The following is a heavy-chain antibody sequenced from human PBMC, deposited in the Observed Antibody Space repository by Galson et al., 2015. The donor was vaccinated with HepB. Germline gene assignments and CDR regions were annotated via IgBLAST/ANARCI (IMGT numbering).Heavy chain of an antibody. V-gene: IGHV4-34*01. CDR3: ARGSGEALLWFGELPY. CDR2: INHSGST. D-gene: IGHD3-10*01. CDR1: GGSFSGYY. Sequence: ETLSLTCAVYGGSFSGYYWSWIRQPPGKGLEWIGEINHSGSTNYNPSLKSRVTISVDTSKNQFSLKLSSVTAADTAVYYCARGSGEALLWFGELPYWGQGTLVAVSS. J-gene: IGHJ4*02.